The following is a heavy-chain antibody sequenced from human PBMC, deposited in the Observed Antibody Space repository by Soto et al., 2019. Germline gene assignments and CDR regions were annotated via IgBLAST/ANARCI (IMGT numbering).Heavy chain of an antibody. Sequence: GSLRLSCAASGFTFSSYSMNWVRQAPGKGLEWVSSISSSSSYIYYADSVKGRFTISRDNAKNSLYLQMNSLRAEDTAVYYCARAEIDDYSNYGPFDPWAQGTLVTVSS. J-gene: IGHJ5*02. CDR2: ISSSSSYI. D-gene: IGHD4-4*01. CDR3: ARAEIDDYSNYGPFDP. CDR1: GFTFSSYS. V-gene: IGHV3-21*01.